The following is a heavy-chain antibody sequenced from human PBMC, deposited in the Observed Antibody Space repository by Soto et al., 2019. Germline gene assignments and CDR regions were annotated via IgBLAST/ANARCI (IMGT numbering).Heavy chain of an antibody. CDR2: ISSNGGST. D-gene: IGHD6-13*01. Sequence: GGSLSLSCAASGFTFSSYAMHWVRQAPGKGLEYVSVISSNGGSTDYADSVKGRFTISRDNSENTLYLQMNSLRAEDTAVYYCAYSSTPFDYWGQGTLVTVSS. CDR3: AYSSTPFDY. V-gene: IGHV3-64*04. CDR1: GFTFSSYA. J-gene: IGHJ4*02.